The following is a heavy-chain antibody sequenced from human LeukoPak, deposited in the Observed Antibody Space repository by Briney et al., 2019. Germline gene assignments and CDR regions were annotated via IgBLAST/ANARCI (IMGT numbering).Heavy chain of an antibody. V-gene: IGHV1-46*01. CDR2: INPSGGST. J-gene: IGHJ4*02. D-gene: IGHD1-1*01. Sequence: ASVKVSCKASGYTFTSYYMHWVRQAPGQGLEWMGIINPSGGSTSYAQKFQGRVTMTRDMSTSTVYMELRSVRSEDTAVYYCXTEFGTVPWGYPPEYWGQGTLVTVSS. CDR3: XTEFGTVPWGYPPEY. CDR1: GYTFTSYY.